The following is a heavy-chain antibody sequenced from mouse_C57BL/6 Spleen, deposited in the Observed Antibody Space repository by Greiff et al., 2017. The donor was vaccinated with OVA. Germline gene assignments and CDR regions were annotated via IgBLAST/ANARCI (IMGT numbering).Heavy chain of an antibody. J-gene: IGHJ1*03. Sequence: VQLQQPGAELVKPGASVKLSCKASGYTFTSYWMHWVKQRPGRGLEWIGRIDPNSGGTKYNEKFKSKATLTVDKPSSTAYMQLSSLTSDDSAVYYCARSITTVVAPWSFDVWGTGTTVTVSA. CDR2: IDPNSGGT. CDR1: GYTFTSYW. D-gene: IGHD1-1*01. V-gene: IGHV1-72*01. CDR3: ARSITTVVAPWSFDV.